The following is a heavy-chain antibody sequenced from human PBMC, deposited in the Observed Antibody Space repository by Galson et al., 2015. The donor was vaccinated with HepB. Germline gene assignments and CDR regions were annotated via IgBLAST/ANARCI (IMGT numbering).Heavy chain of an antibody. CDR2: ISGSGGST. V-gene: IGHV3-23*01. CDR1: GFTFSRYA. Sequence: SLRLSCAASGFTFSRYAMSWVRQAPGKGLEWVSAISGSGGSTYYADSVKGRFTISRDNSKNTLYLQMNSLRAEDTAVYCCAKGSSGWYEGYFDYWGQGTLVTVSS. J-gene: IGHJ4*02. CDR3: AKGSSGWYEGYFDY. D-gene: IGHD6-19*01.